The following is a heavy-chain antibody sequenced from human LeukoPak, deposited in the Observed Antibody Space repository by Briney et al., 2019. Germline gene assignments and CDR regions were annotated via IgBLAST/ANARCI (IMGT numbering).Heavy chain of an antibody. D-gene: IGHD6-6*01. CDR2: IKQDGSEK. J-gene: IGHJ4*01. CDR3: AREGSSSYFDY. CDR1: GFTFSSYW. V-gene: IGHV3-7*01. Sequence: GGSPRLSCAASGFTFSSYWMSWVRQAPGKGLEWVANIKQDGSEKYYVDSVKGRFTISRDNAKNSLYLQMNSLRAEDTAVYYCAREGSSSYFDYWGQGTLVTVSS.